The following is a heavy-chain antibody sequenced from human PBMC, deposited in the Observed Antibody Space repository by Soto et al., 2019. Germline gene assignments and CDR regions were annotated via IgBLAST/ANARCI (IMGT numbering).Heavy chain of an antibody. J-gene: IGHJ5*02. D-gene: IGHD1-20*01. Sequence: SQTLSLTCAISGDSVSSNSAAWNWIRQSPSRGLEWLGRTYYRSKWYNDYAVSVKSRITINPETSKNQFSLQLNSVTPEDTAVYYCARKPYNWNDVSWFDPWGQGTLVTVS. V-gene: IGHV6-1*01. CDR2: TYYRSKWYN. CDR3: ARKPYNWNDVSWFDP. CDR1: GDSVSSNSAA.